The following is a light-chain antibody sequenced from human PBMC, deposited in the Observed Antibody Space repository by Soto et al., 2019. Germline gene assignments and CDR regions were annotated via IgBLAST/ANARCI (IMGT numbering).Light chain of an antibody. J-gene: IGLJ2*01. CDR1: TSDFVNYNY. V-gene: IGLV2-14*01. CDR2: EVS. Sequence: HSALTQPASLSGSPGQSVTISCSGTTSDFVNYNYVSWYQHHPGKAPQLILFEVSNRPSGVSSRFSGSKSGNTASLIISGLQAEDEAYYYCSSYTVSTDVVFGGGTKLTV. CDR3: SSYTVSTDVV.